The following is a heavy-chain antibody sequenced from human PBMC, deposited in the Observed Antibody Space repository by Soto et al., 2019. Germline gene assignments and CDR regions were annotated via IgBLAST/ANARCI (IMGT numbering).Heavy chain of an antibody. V-gene: IGHV3-23*01. CDR1: GFTFSSYA. J-gene: IGHJ6*03. CDR2: ISGSGGST. Sequence: GGSLRLSCAASGFTFSSYAMSWVRQAPGKGLDWVSAISGSGGSTYYADSVKGRFTISRDNSKNTLYLQMNSLRAEDTAVYYCAKDGFLEWLPKGYYYYMDVWGKGTTVTVSS. CDR3: AKDGFLEWLPKGYYYYMDV. D-gene: IGHD3-3*01.